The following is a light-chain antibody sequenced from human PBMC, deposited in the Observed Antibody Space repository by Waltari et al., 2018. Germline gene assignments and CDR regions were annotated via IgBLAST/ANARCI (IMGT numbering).Light chain of an antibody. CDR1: QSVRSN. J-gene: IGKJ1*01. CDR3: QQYSNWPPKT. V-gene: IGKV3-15*01. CDR2: GAS. Sequence: EIVMTQSPATLSVSPGERATLSCRASQSVRSNFAWYQQQPGQAPRLLISGASTRATGIPTRFSGSGSGTEFTLTISSLHSEDFAVYYCQQYSNWPPKTFGQGTKVEIK.